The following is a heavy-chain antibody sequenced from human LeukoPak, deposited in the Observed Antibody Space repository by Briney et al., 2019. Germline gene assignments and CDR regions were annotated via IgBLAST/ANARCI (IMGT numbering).Heavy chain of an antibody. CDR2: INWNRGSI. D-gene: IGHD6-19*01. CDR3: AKDRLGNTRDSFYGMDV. J-gene: IGHJ6*02. CDR1: GFNLEDYA. Sequence: PGGSLRLSCAGWGFNLEDYAMQWVRHVAGKGVEGVSGINWNRGSIVYADSVKGRFTISRDNAKNSLYLQMNSLRGDDTALYYCAKDRLGNTRDSFYGMDVWGQGPTVTVSS. V-gene: IGHV3-9*01.